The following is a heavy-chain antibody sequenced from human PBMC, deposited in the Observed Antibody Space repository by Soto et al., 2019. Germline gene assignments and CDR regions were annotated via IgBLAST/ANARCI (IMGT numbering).Heavy chain of an antibody. Sequence: GGSLRLSCAASGFTFSSYAMSWVRQAPGKGLEWVSAISGSGGSTYYADSVKGRFTISRDNSKNTLYLQMNSLRAEDTAVYYCAKDHWELLGPYNWFDPWGQGTLVTVSS. D-gene: IGHD1-26*01. CDR1: GFTFSSYA. V-gene: IGHV3-23*01. J-gene: IGHJ5*02. CDR3: AKDHWELLGPYNWFDP. CDR2: ISGSGGST.